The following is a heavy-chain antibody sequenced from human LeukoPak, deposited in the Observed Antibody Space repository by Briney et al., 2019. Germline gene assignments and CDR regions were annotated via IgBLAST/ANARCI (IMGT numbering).Heavy chain of an antibody. J-gene: IGHJ3*02. Sequence: GGSLRLSCAASGFTVSSHYMSWVRQAPGKGLEWVSVIYSGGSTYYADSVKGRFTISRDNSKNTLYLQMNSLRAEDTAVYYCARWPMIDAFDIWGQGTMVTVSS. CDR3: ARWPMIDAFDI. D-gene: IGHD3-22*01. CDR2: IYSGGST. CDR1: GFTVSSHY. V-gene: IGHV3-66*02.